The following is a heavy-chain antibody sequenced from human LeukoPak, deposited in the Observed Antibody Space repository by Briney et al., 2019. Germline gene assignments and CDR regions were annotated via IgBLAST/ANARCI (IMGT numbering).Heavy chain of an antibody. D-gene: IGHD6-13*01. V-gene: IGHV3-23*01. CDR2: ISGSGGST. J-gene: IGHJ3*02. Sequence: GGSLTLSSAASAFTASSNYMSWVRQAPRKGLEWVSAISGSGGSTYYADSVKGRFTISRDNSKNTLYLQMNSLRAEDTAVYYCANSPPHSSSFFDIWGQGTMVTVSS. CDR1: AFTASSNY. CDR3: ANSPPHSSSFFDI.